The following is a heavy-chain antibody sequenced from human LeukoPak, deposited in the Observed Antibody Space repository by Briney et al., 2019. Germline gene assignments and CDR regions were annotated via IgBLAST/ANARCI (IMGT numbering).Heavy chain of an antibody. CDR2: ITGSGINT. CDR3: AKGGGSVGQ. CDR1: GFTFSNYA. V-gene: IGHV3-23*01. Sequence: PGGSLGLSCAASGFTFSNYAMSWVRQAPGKGLEWVSSITGSGINTYFADSVKGRFTISRDNSKNTVFLQMNSLRAEDTAVYYCAKGGGSVGQWGQGTLVTVSS. D-gene: IGHD1-26*01. J-gene: IGHJ4*02.